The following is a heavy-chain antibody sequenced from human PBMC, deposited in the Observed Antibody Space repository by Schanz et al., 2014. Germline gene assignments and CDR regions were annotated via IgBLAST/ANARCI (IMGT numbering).Heavy chain of an antibody. CDR1: GFSFDIFA. Sequence: EVHLLESGGGLVEPGGSLRLSCATSGFSFDIFAVSWVRQAPGKGLEWVSFVHPGGSTYYPDSVKGRFTISRDNSKSTLYVEMNSLRVEDTAVYYCARGLIAAAGGAFDYWGQGTLVTVSS. CDR3: ARGLIAAAGGAFDY. J-gene: IGHJ4*02. V-gene: IGHV3-23*03. CDR2: FVHPGGST. D-gene: IGHD6-13*01.